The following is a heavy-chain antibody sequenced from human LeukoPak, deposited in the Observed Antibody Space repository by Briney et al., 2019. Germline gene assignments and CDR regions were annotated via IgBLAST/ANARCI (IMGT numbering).Heavy chain of an antibody. Sequence: SETLSLTCTVSGGSISSHYWSWIRQPPGKGLEWIGYIYYSGSTNYNRSLKIRVTISVDTSKNQFSLKLSSVTAADTAVYYCATDSSSFPYYYYMDVWGKGTTVTVSS. CDR3: ATDSSSFPYYYYMDV. J-gene: IGHJ6*03. V-gene: IGHV4-59*11. D-gene: IGHD6-6*01. CDR1: GGSISSHY. CDR2: IYYSGST.